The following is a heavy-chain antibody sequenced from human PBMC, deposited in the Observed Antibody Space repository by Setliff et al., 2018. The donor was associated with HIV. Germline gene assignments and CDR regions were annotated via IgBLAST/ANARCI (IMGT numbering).Heavy chain of an antibody. D-gene: IGHD2-21*01. Sequence: PGGSLRLSCAASGFNLTDYNMNWVRQAPGKGLEWVSSISSGGNYIYYRDSMKGRFTISRDNTKNLLYLQMNSLRADDTAVYYCAREGSGDYAFDIWGHGTVVTVSS. CDR2: ISSGGNYI. CDR1: GFNLTDYN. V-gene: IGHV3-21*06. J-gene: IGHJ3*02. CDR3: AREGSGDYAFDI.